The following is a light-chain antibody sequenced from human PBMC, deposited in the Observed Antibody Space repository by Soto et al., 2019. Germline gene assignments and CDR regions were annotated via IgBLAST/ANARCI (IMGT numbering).Light chain of an antibody. CDR3: QQYNSWGT. V-gene: IGKV3-15*01. J-gene: IGKJ1*01. CDR2: GAS. CDR1: QSVSSN. Sequence: EIVMTQSPATLSVSPGERATLSCRASQSVSSNLAWYQQKPGQAPRLLIYGASTRATGIPARFSGSGSGTEFTLTISSLQSEDSAVSYCQQYNSWGTFGHGTKVEIK.